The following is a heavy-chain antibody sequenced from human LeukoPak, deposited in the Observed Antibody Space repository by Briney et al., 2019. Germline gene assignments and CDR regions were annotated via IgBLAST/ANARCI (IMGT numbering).Heavy chain of an antibody. D-gene: IGHD3-22*01. CDR2: VSYSGDTT. J-gene: IGHJ4*02. CDR3: ARDVDSSGYYHHFDY. CDR1: GFTFSNYA. Sequence: PGGSLRLSCAASGFTFSNYAMSWVRQAPGKGLEWVSSVSYSGDTTYYAGSVKGRFTISRDNSRNTLYLQMNSLGAEDTAVYYCARDVDSSGYYHHFDYWGQGTLVTVSS. V-gene: IGHV3-23*01.